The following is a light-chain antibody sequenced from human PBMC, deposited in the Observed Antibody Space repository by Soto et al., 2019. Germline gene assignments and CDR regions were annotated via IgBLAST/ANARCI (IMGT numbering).Light chain of an antibody. CDR3: SSYTSSSTYV. J-gene: IGLJ1*01. CDR1: SSDVGGYNY. CDR2: EVS. Sequence: QSVLTQPASVSVSPGQSITISCTGTSSDVGGYNYVSWYQQHPGKAPKLMIYEVSNRPSGVSNRFSGSKSGNTASLTISRLQAEDEADYYCSSYTSSSTYVFGTGTKVTVL. V-gene: IGLV2-14*01.